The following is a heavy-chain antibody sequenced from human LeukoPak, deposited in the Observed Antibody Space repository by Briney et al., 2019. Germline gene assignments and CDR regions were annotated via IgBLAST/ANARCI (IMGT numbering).Heavy chain of an antibody. Sequence: SETLSLTCTVSGGSISSYYWSWIRQPPGKGLEWIGYIYYSGSTNYDPSLKSRVTISVDTSKNQFSLKLSSVTAADTAVYYCARVGVYYDFWSGYLDRNWFDPWGQGTLVTVSS. CDR1: GGSISSYY. J-gene: IGHJ5*02. CDR3: ARVGVYYDFWSGYLDRNWFDP. D-gene: IGHD3-3*01. CDR2: IYYSGST. V-gene: IGHV4-59*01.